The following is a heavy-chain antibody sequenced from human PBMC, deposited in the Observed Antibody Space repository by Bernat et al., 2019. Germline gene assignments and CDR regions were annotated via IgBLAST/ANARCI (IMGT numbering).Heavy chain of an antibody. J-gene: IGHJ6*03. CDR1: GFSLSNARMG. Sequence: QVTLKESGPVLVKPTETLTLTCTVSGFSLSNARMGVSWIRQPPGKALEWLAHIFSNDEKSYSTSLKSRLTISKDTSKSQVVLTMTNMDPVDTATYYCERIAGRYYYMDVWGKGTTVTVSS. CDR2: IFSNDEK. CDR3: ERIAGRYYYMDV. V-gene: IGHV2-26*01.